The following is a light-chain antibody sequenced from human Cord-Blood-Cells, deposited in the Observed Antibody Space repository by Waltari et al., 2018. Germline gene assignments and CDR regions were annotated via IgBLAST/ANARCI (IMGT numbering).Light chain of an antibody. CDR3: SSYTSSSTWV. J-gene: IGLJ2*01. V-gene: IGLV2-18*02. CDR2: EAS. Sequence: SALTQLPSVPGSPEQPVTIPSPGTSIDVGGFTSVSCYQQPPATAPNLIIDEASNRPAGVPDRFSGSKSGNTSSLTISGLHAEDEADYCCSSYTSSSTWVFGGGTKLTVL. CDR1: SIDVGGFTS.